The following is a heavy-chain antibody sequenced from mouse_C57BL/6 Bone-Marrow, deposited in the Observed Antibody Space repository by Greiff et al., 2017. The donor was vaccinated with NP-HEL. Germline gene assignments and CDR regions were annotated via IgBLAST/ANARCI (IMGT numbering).Heavy chain of an antibody. CDR1: GYSITSGYY. CDR3: AGPYFDV. CDR2: ISYDGSN. Sequence: VQLKESGPGLVKPSQSLSLTCSVTGYSITSGYYWNWIRQFPGNKLEWMGYISYDGSNNYNPSLKNRISITRDTSKNQFFLKLNSVTTEDTATYYCAGPYFDVWGTGTTVTVSS. J-gene: IGHJ1*03. V-gene: IGHV3-6*01.